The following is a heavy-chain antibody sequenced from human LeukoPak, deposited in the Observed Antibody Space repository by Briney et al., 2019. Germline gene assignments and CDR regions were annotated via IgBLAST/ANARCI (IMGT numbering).Heavy chain of an antibody. V-gene: IGHV3-64D*06. D-gene: IGHD5/OR15-5a*01. J-gene: IGHJ4*02. CDR2: ICCSGGTT. Sequence: GGSLRLSCSASGFIISNYAMHWVRQAPGKGLEYVSAICCSGGTTYYADSVKGRFTISRDNAKSSLYLQMSTLRAEDTAVYYCVTGYTVHGWGQGTLVTVS. CDR1: GFIISNYA. CDR3: VTGYTVHG.